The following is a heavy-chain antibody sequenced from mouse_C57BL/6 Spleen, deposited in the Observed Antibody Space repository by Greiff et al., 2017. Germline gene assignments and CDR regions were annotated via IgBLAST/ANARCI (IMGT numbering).Heavy chain of an antibody. V-gene: IGHV1-82*01. CDR1: GSAFCSSW. D-gene: IGHD3-2*02. Sequence: QVQLKESGPELVKPGASVKISCKASGSAFCSSWMNWVKQRPGKGLEWIGRIYPGDGDTNYNGKFKGKATLTADKSSSTAYMQLSSLTSEDSAVYFCTRQLRLPGFDYWGQGTTLTVSS. CDR3: TRQLRLPGFDY. J-gene: IGHJ2*01. CDR2: IYPGDGDT.